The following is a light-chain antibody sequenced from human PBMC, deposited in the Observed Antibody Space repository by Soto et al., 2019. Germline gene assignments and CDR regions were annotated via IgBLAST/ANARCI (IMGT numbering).Light chain of an antibody. CDR1: QSVRSNY. CDR2: NSS. CDR3: QQYRDLPQT. V-gene: IGKV3-20*01. Sequence: EIVLTQSPGTLSLSPGERATLSCRASQSVRSNYLAGYQQKPGQAPRLLIYNSSTRATGIPDRFSGSGSGTDFTLTISRLEPEDFALYYCQQYRDLPQTFGQGTQVEIK. J-gene: IGKJ1*01.